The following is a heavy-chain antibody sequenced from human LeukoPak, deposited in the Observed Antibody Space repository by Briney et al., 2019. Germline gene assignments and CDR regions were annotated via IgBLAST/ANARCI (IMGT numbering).Heavy chain of an antibody. CDR1: GYTFIGYY. J-gene: IGHJ5*02. CDR3: ARVLIGESSKGGNWFDP. V-gene: IGHV1-2*02. CDR2: INPTSGDT. D-gene: IGHD3-10*01. Sequence: GASVKVSCKASGYTFIGYYMHWVRQAPGQGLECMGWINPTSGDTNYAQKFQGRVTMTRDTSTSTVYMELSSLRSEDTAVYYCARVLIGESSKGGNWFDPWGQGTLVTVSS.